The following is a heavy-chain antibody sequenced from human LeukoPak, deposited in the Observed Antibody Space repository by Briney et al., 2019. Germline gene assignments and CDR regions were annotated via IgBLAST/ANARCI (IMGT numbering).Heavy chain of an antibody. CDR1: GYTFTSYD. Sequence: GASVKVSCKASGYTFTSYDINWVRQATGQGLEWMGWMNPNSGNTGYAQKFQVRVSMTMNTSISTAYMELSSLRSEDTAVYYCARGFPYDYGDLAWFDRWGQGTLVTVSS. D-gene: IGHD4-17*01. CDR3: ARGFPYDYGDLAWFDR. CDR2: MNPNSGNT. J-gene: IGHJ5*02. V-gene: IGHV1-8*01.